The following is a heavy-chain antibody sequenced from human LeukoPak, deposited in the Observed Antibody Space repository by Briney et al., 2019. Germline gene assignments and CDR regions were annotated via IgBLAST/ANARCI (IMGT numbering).Heavy chain of an antibody. CDR3: ARDFRIAAAVPSYFDY. CDR1: GFSFSDYS. D-gene: IGHD6-13*01. Sequence: KTGGSLRLSCAASGFSFSDYSLSWVRQAPGKGLEWVSFISSRGTHMYYLDSVKGRFTISRDNAKASLDLQLNSLRAEDTAVYFCARDFRIAAAVPSYFDYWGQGVLVTVSS. V-gene: IGHV3-21*01. CDR2: ISSRGTHM. J-gene: IGHJ4*02.